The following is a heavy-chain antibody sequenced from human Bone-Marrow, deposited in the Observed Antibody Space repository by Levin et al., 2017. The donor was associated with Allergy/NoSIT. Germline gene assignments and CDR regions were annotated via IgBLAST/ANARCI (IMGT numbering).Heavy chain of an antibody. CDR1: GGSFSGYY. V-gene: IGHV4-34*01. Sequence: PSETLSLTCAVYGGSFSGYYWSWIRQPPGKGLEWIGEINHSGSTNYNPSLKSRVTISVDTSKNQFSLKLSSVTAADTAVYYCARGRKGYYYGSGSYRGTAPFDYWGQGTLVTVSS. CDR2: INHSGST. CDR3: ARGRKGYYYGSGSYRGTAPFDY. J-gene: IGHJ4*02. D-gene: IGHD3-10*01.